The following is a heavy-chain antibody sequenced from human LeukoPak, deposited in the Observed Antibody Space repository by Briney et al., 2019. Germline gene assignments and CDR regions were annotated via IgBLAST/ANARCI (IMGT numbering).Heavy chain of an antibody. D-gene: IGHD3-22*01. CDR3: ASGDYYDSSGYNY. J-gene: IGHJ4*02. Sequence: NPSETLSLTCTVSGGSISSGSYYWSWIRQPAGKGLEWIGRIYTSGSTNYNPSLKSRVTISVDTSKNQFSLKLSSVTAADTAVYYCASGDYYDSSGYNYWGQGTLVTVSS. CDR2: IYTSGST. V-gene: IGHV4-61*02. CDR1: GGSISSGSYY.